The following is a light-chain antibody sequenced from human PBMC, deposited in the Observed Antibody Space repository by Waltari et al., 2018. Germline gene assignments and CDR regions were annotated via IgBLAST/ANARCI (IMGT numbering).Light chain of an antibody. CDR3: AAWDDSLNGV. CDR2: SNN. J-gene: IGLJ3*02. V-gene: IGLV1-44*01. Sequence: QSVLTQTPSASGTPGPRVTLSCSGSSSNIGSHTVHWYQQLPGTAPKLLIYSNNQRPSGVPDRFSGSKSGTSASLAISGLQSEDEADYYCAAWDDSLNGVFGGGTKLTVL. CDR1: SSNIGSHT.